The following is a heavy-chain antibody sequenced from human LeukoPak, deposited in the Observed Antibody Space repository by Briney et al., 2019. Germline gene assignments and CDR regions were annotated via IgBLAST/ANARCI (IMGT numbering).Heavy chain of an antibody. Sequence: ASVTVSCKASGGTFSSYAISWVRQAPGQGLEWMGGITPIFGTANYAQKFQGRVTITADKSTSTAYMELSSLRSEDTAVYYCASPRRDTAMARAFDIWGQGTMVTVSS. V-gene: IGHV1-69*06. CDR1: GGTFSSYA. CDR2: ITPIFGTA. D-gene: IGHD5-18*01. CDR3: ASPRRDTAMARAFDI. J-gene: IGHJ3*02.